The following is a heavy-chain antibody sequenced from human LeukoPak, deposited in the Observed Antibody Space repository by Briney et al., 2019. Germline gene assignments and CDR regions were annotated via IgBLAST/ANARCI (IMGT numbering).Heavy chain of an antibody. V-gene: IGHV3-21*01. CDR3: VRGSQWNPGIAAAGNFDY. D-gene: IGHD6-13*01. CDR2: ISSGSSYI. Sequence: GGSLRLSCAASGFTFSSYSMNWVRQAPGKGLEWVSSISSGSSYIYYADSMKGRFTISKDNAKNSLYLQMNSLRAEDTAVYFCVRGSQWNPGIAAAGNFDYWGQGTLVTVSS. J-gene: IGHJ4*02. CDR1: GFTFSSYS.